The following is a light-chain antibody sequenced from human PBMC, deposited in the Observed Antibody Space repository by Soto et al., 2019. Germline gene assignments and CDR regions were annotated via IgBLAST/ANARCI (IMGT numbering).Light chain of an antibody. Sequence: QSALTQPASVSGSSGQSITISCTGTSSDVGGYNYVSWYQQHPGKAPKLMIYDVSNRPSGVSNRFSGSKSGNTASLTISGLQAEDEADYYCSSYTSSSVVFGGGTNLTVL. V-gene: IGLV2-14*01. CDR3: SSYTSSSVV. CDR1: SSDVGGYNY. J-gene: IGLJ2*01. CDR2: DVS.